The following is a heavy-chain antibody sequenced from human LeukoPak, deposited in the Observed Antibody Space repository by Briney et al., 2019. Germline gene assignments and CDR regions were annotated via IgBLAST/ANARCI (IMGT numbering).Heavy chain of an antibody. D-gene: IGHD3-10*01. CDR3: ARGNVAHYYGSASHNY. CDR2: INHSGST. Sequence: KASETLSLTCAVYGGSFSGYYWSWIRQPPGKGLEWIGEINHSGSTNYNPSLKSRVTISVDTSKNQFSLKLSSVTAAETAVYYCARGNVAHYYGSASHNYWGQGTLVTVSS. J-gene: IGHJ4*02. V-gene: IGHV4-34*01. CDR1: GGSFSGYY.